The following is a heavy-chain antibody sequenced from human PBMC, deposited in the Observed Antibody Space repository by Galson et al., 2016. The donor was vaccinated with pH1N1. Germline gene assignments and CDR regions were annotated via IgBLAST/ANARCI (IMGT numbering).Heavy chain of an antibody. CDR1: GFAFDDFA. J-gene: IGHJ4*02. CDR3: AKGAGRYYFGSGSFNY. Sequence: SLRLSCAASGFAFDDFAMHWVRHVPGKGLEWVSGISWNSNSIGYADSVKGRFNISRDSAKKSLFLQMNSLRVEDTALYYCAKGAGRYYFGSGSFNYWGQGTQVTVSS. V-gene: IGHV3-9*01. D-gene: IGHD3-10*01. CDR2: ISWNSNSI.